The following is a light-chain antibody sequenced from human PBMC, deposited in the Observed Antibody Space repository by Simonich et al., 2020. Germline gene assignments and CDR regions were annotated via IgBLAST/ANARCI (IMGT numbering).Light chain of an antibody. Sequence: QSALTQPASVSGSPGQSITISCTGTSSDVGGYNYVSWYQQHPGKAPKLMIYDVRKRPSGVSNRFSGSKSGNTASLTSSGLQAEDEADYYCCSYAGSSTVVFGGGTKLTVL. V-gene: IGLV2-23*02. CDR2: DVR. CDR1: SSDVGGYNY. CDR3: CSYAGSSTVV. J-gene: IGLJ2*01.